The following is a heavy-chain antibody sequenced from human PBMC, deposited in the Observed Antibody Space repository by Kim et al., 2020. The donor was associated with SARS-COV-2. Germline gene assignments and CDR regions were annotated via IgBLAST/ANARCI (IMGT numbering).Heavy chain of an antibody. Sequence: GGSLRLSCAASGFTFSSYDMHWVRQATGKGLEWVSAIGTAGDTYYPGSVKGRFTISRENAKNSLYLQMNSLRAGDTAVYYCARSTYYYDSSGYYFGWFDPWGQGTLVTVSS. D-gene: IGHD3-22*01. V-gene: IGHV3-13*01. CDR3: ARSTYYYDSSGYYFGWFDP. CDR2: IGTAGDT. J-gene: IGHJ5*02. CDR1: GFTFSSYD.